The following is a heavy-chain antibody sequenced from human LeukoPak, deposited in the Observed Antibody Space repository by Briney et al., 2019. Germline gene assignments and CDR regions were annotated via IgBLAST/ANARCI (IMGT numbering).Heavy chain of an antibody. Sequence: PGGSLRLSCAASGFILSSYGMHWVRQAPGKGLEWVAVISYDGSNQYYADSVKGRFTISRDNSKNMLYLQMNSLRAEDTAVYYCAKEVWRSHHYFDSWGQGTLVTVSS. J-gene: IGHJ4*02. CDR2: ISYDGSNQ. D-gene: IGHD3-16*02. CDR3: AKEVWRSHHYFDS. CDR1: GFILSSYG. V-gene: IGHV3-30*18.